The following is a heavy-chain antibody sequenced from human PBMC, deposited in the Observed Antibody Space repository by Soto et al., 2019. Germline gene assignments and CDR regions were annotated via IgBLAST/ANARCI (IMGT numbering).Heavy chain of an antibody. CDR2: IIPILGIA. J-gene: IGHJ4*02. Sequence: QVQLVQSGAEVKKPGSSVKVSCKASGGTFSSYTISWVRQAPGQGLEWMGRIIPILGIANYAQKFQGRVXIXAXXSTSTAYMELSSLRSEDTAVYYCARGSRYGGNYDYWGQGTLVTVSS. V-gene: IGHV1-69*02. CDR3: ARGSRYGGNYDY. CDR1: GGTFSSYT. D-gene: IGHD4-17*01.